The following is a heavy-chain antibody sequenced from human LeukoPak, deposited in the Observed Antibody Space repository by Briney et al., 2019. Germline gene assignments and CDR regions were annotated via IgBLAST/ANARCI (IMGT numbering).Heavy chain of an antibody. CDR1: GGTFSSYT. V-gene: IGHV1-69*02. J-gene: IGHJ4*02. CDR3: ARAPTGDPLLDY. Sequence: SVKVSCKASGGTFSSYTISWVRQAPGQGLDWMGRIIPILGIANYAQKFQGRVTITADKSTSTAYMELSSLRSEDTAVYYCARAPTGDPLLDYWGQGTLVTVSS. CDR2: IIPILGIA.